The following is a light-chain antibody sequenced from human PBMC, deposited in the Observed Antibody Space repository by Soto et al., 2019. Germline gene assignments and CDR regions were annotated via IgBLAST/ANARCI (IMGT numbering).Light chain of an antibody. Sequence: EIVLTQSPGTLSLSPGERATLSCRASQSVSSSYLAWYQQKPGQAPRLLIYGASSRATGIPDRFSGSGSGTDSTLTISRLEPEDFAVYYCQQYGSSLSTFGQGTKVEIK. CDR1: QSVSSSY. V-gene: IGKV3-20*01. CDR2: GAS. CDR3: QQYGSSLST. J-gene: IGKJ1*01.